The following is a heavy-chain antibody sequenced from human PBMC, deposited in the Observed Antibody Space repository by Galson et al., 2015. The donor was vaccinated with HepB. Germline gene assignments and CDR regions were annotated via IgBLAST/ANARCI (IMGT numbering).Heavy chain of an antibody. CDR1: GFTFSSYA. V-gene: IGHV3-30-3*01. CDR2: ISYDGSNK. CDR3: ARVGSYGIYYFDY. J-gene: IGHJ4*02. Sequence: SLRLSCAASGFTFSSYAMHWVRQAPGKGLEWVAVISYDGSNKYYADSVKGRFTISRDNSKNTLYLQMNSLRAEDTAVYYCARVGSYGIYYFDYWGQGTLVTVSS. D-gene: IGHD5-18*01.